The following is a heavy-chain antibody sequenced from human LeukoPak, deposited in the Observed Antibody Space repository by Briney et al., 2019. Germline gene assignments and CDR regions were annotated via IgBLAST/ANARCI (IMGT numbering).Heavy chain of an antibody. CDR3: ADHTGYDFWSGYYFS. CDR2: IIPIFGTA. V-gene: IGHV1-69*13. CDR1: GYTFTSYG. D-gene: IGHD3-3*01. Sequence: GASVKVSCKASGYTFTSYGISWVRQAPGQGLEWMGGIIPIFGTANYAQKFQGRVTITADESTSTAYMELSSLRSEDTAVYYCADHTGYDFWSGYYFSWGQGTLVTVSS. J-gene: IGHJ4*02.